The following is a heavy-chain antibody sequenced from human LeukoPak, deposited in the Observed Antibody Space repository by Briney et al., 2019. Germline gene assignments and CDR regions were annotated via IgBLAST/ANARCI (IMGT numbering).Heavy chain of an antibody. CDR1: GFTFSSYA. CDR3: ARASPPYYYDSSGYYPAY. J-gene: IGHJ4*02. D-gene: IGHD3-22*01. Sequence: GRSLRLSCAASGFTFSSYAMHWVRQAPGKGLEWVAVISYDGSNKYYADSVKGRFTISRDNSKNTLYLQMNSLRAEDTAVHYCARASPPYYYDSSGYYPAYWGQGTLVTVSS. V-gene: IGHV3-30*04. CDR2: ISYDGSNK.